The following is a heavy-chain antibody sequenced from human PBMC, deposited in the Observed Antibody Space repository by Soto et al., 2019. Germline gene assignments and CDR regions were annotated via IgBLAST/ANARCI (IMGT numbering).Heavy chain of an antibody. D-gene: IGHD3-3*01. Sequence: SETLSLTCTVSGGSISSYYWSWIRQPPGKGLEWIGYIYYSGSTNYNPSLKSRVTISVDTSKNQFSLKLSSVTAADKAVYYCARDPRHYDFWSGYYRSELNYYYGMDVWGQGTTVTVSS. V-gene: IGHV4-59*01. J-gene: IGHJ6*02. CDR3: ARDPRHYDFWSGYYRSELNYYYGMDV. CDR2: IYYSGST. CDR1: GGSISSYY.